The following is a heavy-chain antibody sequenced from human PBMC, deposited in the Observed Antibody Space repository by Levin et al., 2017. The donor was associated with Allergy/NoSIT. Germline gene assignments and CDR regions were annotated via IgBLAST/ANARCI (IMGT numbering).Heavy chain of an antibody. CDR3: ARIRGLNWEGITTTDSWGLYDYDIAV. J-gene: IGHJ6*03. D-gene: IGHD3-16*01. V-gene: IGHV2-70*16. Sequence: QTLSLTCTFSGFSLSTSGTCVSWIRQAPGKALEWLARIDWDDDEFYSTSLKTRVTLSKDTSKNQVVLTMTNMGPVDTATSYCARIRGLNWEGITTTDSWGLYDYDIAVWSRGTTVTVSS. CDR2: IDWDDDE. CDR1: GFSLSTSGTC.